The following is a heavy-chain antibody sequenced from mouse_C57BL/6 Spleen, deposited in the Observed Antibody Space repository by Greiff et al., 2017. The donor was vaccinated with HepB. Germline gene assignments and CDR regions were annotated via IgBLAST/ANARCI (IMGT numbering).Heavy chain of an antibody. CDR1: GYTFTSYW. D-gene: IGHD1-1*01. V-gene: IGHV1-50*01. CDR2: IEPSDSYT. J-gene: IGHJ2*01. CDR3: ARYGSSYYFDY. Sequence: QVQLQQPGAELVKPGASVKLSCKASGYTFTSYWMQWVKQRPGQGLEWIGEIEPSDSYTNYNQKFKGKATLTVDTSSSTAYMQLSSLTSEDSAVYYCARYGSSYYFDYWGQGTTLTVSS.